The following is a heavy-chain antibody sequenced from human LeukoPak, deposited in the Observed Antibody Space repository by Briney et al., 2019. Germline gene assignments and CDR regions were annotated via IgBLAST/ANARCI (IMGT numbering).Heavy chain of an antibody. J-gene: IGHJ4*02. CDR3: AKDRYSGSYLGQCYFDY. CDR2: IGYDGSNK. V-gene: IGHV3-30*02. D-gene: IGHD1-26*01. Sequence: GGSLRLSCAASGFTFSSYGMHWVRQAPGKGLEWVAFIGYDGSNKYYADSMKGRFTISRDNSKNTLYLQMNSLRAEDTAVYYCAKDRYSGSYLGQCYFDYWGQGTLVTVSS. CDR1: GFTFSSYG.